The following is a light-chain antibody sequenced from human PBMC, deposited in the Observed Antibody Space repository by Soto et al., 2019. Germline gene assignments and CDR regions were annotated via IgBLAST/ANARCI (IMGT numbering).Light chain of an antibody. CDR2: DVS. V-gene: IGLV2-14*01. J-gene: IGLJ3*02. CDR1: SSDVGGYNY. CDR3: SSYTSSSTLWV. Sequence: SALTQPASVSGSPGQSITISCTGTSSDVGGYNYVSWYQQHPGKAPKLMIYDVSNRPSGVSNRFSGSKSGNTASLTISGLQAEAEADYYCSSYTSSSTLWVFGGGTKLTVL.